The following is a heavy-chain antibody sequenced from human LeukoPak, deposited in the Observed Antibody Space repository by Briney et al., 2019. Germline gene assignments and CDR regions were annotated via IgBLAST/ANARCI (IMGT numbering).Heavy chain of an antibody. J-gene: IGHJ6*02. Sequence: PGGSLRLSCAASGFTFDDYAMHWVRRAPGKGLEWVLGISWNSGSIGYADSVKGRFTISRDNAKNSLYLQMNSLRAEDTALYYCAKDGEVLLWFGGPYGMDVWGQGTTVTVSS. D-gene: IGHD3-10*01. V-gene: IGHV3-9*01. CDR1: GFTFDDYA. CDR3: AKDGEVLLWFGGPYGMDV. CDR2: ISWNSGSI.